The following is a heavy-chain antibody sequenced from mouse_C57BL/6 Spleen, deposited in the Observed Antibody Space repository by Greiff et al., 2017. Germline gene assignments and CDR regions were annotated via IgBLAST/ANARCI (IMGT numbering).Heavy chain of an antibody. CDR3: ATLYSTLDY. D-gene: IGHD2-5*01. J-gene: IGHJ2*01. CDR1: GYSITSGYY. V-gene: IGHV3-6*01. CDR2: ISYDGSN. Sequence: VQLKESGPGLVKPSQSLSLTCSVTGYSITSGYYWNWIRQFPGNKLEWMGYISYDGSNNYNPSLKNRISITRDPSKNQFFLKLNSVTTEDTATYYCATLYSTLDYWGQGTTLTVSS.